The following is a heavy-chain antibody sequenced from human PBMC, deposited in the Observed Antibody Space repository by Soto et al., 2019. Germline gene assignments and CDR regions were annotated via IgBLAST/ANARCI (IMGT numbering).Heavy chain of an antibody. Sequence: QVQLVESGGGVVQPGRSPRLSCAASGFTVSAYTMHWVRQAPGKGLEWVAVISSDGSHKYYADSLKGRFTISRDISTNTLYLQMNSLRAEDTAVYYCARWEQPLFDYWGQGTLVTVSS. CDR3: ARWEQPLFDY. CDR1: GFTVSAYT. V-gene: IGHV3-30-3*01. J-gene: IGHJ4*02. CDR2: ISSDGSHK. D-gene: IGHD1-26*01.